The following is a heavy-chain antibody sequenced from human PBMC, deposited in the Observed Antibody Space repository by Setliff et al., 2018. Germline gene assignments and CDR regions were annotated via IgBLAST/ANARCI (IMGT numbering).Heavy chain of an antibody. CDR1: GYSISSGYY. Sequence: SETLSLTCAVSGYSISSGYYWGWIRQPPGKGLEWIGSIHHSGSTYYNPSLKSRVTISVDTSKNQFSLKLSSVTAADTAVYYCARQPEGGYYDSSGYYGMAPYYFDYWGQGTLVTVSS. CDR3: ARQPEGGYYDSSGYYGMAPYYFDY. CDR2: IHHSGST. D-gene: IGHD3-22*01. J-gene: IGHJ4*02. V-gene: IGHV4-38-2*01.